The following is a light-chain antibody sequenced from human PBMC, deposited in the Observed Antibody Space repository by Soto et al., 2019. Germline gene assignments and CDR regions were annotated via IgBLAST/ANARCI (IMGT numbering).Light chain of an antibody. CDR1: QSISGY. Sequence: DIQVTQSPPSLSAFVGDRVTITCRTSQSISGYLNWYQQKPGKAPKLLISGASTLQSGVTSRFTGRGSGTDFTLAISSLQPQDVATYYYEQSFSTLRTFGGGTKVNI. J-gene: IGKJ4*01. CDR2: GAS. CDR3: EQSFSTLRT. V-gene: IGKV1-39*01.